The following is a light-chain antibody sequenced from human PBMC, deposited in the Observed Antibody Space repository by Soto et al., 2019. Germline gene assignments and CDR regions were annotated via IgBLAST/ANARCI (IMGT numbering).Light chain of an antibody. Sequence: EIVLTQSPGTLSLSPGERATLSCRASQSVSSSYLAWYQQKPGQAPRLLIYGASSRATGIPDRFSGSGSGTDFTLTISRLETEDCAVYYCQQYGSSPTLGQGTKLELK. CDR1: QSVSSSY. J-gene: IGKJ2*01. CDR3: QQYGSSPT. V-gene: IGKV3-20*01. CDR2: GAS.